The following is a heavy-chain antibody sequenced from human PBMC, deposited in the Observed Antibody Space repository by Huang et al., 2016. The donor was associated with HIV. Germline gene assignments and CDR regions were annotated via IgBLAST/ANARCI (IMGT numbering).Heavy chain of an antibody. CDR1: GFSFSTYG. V-gene: IGHV3-30*18. CDR3: AKDGADEEWDIDY. J-gene: IGHJ4*02. Sequence: VQLVESGGGVVQPGRSLRLACAASGFSFSTYGWDWVRQAPGKGLEWVAVISYDGSNKYYAHSVKGRFTISRDTSENKVYLQMNSLRHEDTAVYYCAKDGADEEWDIDYWGQGTLVTVSS. CDR2: ISYDGSNK. D-gene: IGHD1-26*01.